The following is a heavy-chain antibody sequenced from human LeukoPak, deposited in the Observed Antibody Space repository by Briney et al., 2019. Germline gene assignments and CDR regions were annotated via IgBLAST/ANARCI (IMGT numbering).Heavy chain of an antibody. Sequence: GGSLRLSCAASGFTFSRSAMHWVRQAPGKGLEWVSYISSSGSTIYYADSVKGRFTISRDNAKNSLYLQMNSLRAEDTAVYYCAREMAVTTDWGQGTMVTVSS. CDR1: GFTFSRSA. CDR2: ISSSGSTI. J-gene: IGHJ3*01. CDR3: AREMAVTTD. V-gene: IGHV3-48*03. D-gene: IGHD4-17*01.